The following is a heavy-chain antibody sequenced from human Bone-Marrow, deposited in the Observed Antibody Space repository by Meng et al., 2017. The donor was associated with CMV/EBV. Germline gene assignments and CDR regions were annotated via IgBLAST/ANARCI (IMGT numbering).Heavy chain of an antibody. D-gene: IGHD2-21*01. J-gene: IGHJ6*02. CDR3: ANGIVEEANGMDV. CDR2: IRYDGSNK. V-gene: IGHV3-30*02. CDR1: GFTFSSYG. Sequence: GGSLRLSCAASGFTFSSYGMHWVRQAPGKGLEWVAFIRYDGSNKYYADSVKGRFTISRDNSKNTPYLQMNSLRAEDTAVYYCANGIVEEANGMDVWGQGTTVTVSS.